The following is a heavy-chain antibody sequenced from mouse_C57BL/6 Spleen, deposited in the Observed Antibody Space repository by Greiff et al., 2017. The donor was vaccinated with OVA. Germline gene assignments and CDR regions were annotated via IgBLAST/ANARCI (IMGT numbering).Heavy chain of an antibody. Sequence: VKLMESGPGLVQPSQSLSITCPVSGFSLTSYGVHWVRQSPGKGLEWLGVIWRGGSTDYNAAFMSRLSITKDNSKSQVFFKMNSLQADDTAIYYCAKKAYYSNYSYAMDYWGQGTSVTVSS. CDR2: IWRGGST. CDR1: GFSLTSYG. J-gene: IGHJ4*01. CDR3: AKKAYYSNYSYAMDY. D-gene: IGHD2-5*01. V-gene: IGHV2-5*01.